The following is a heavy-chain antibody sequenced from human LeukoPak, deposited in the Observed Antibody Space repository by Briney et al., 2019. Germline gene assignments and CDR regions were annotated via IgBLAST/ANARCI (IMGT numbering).Heavy chain of an antibody. D-gene: IGHD3-16*01. V-gene: IGHV3-48*01. CDR2: ISGDSNTM. CDR3: ARDQGGGTFDI. CDR1: GFTFSNYY. Sequence: GSLRLSCAASGFTFSNYYMNWVRQAPGKGLEWVSYISGDSNTMYYADSVKGRFTISRDNAKNSLYLQLHSLRAEDTAVYYCARDQGGGTFDIWGQGTTVTVSS. J-gene: IGHJ3*02.